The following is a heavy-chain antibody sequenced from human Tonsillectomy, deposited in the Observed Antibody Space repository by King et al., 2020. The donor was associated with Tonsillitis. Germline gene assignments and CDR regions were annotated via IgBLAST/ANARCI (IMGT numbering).Heavy chain of an antibody. CDR2: ISWNSDNI. Sequence: VQLVESGGGLAQPGRSLRLSCAASGFTFDDYAMHWVRQAPGKGLEWVSSISWNSDNIVYADSVKGRFTISRDNAKNSLYLQMNSLRAEDTALYYCASGALWFGELSQFYYWGQGTLVTVSS. CDR3: ASGALWFGELSQFYY. D-gene: IGHD3-10*01. CDR1: GFTFDDYA. V-gene: IGHV3-9*01. J-gene: IGHJ4*02.